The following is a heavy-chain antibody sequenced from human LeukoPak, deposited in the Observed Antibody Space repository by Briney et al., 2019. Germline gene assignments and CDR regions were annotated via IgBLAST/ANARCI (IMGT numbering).Heavy chain of an antibody. Sequence: GGSLRLSCAASGFTFNSYAMHWVRQAPGKGLEYVSAISSSGGSTYYANSVKGRFTISRDNSKNTLYLQMDSLRAEDTAVYFCATRAEGYYYGSGSYYGMDVWGQGTTVTVSS. CDR3: ATRAEGYYYGSGSYYGMDV. J-gene: IGHJ6*02. V-gene: IGHV3-64*01. D-gene: IGHD3-10*01. CDR2: ISSSGGST. CDR1: GFTFNSYA.